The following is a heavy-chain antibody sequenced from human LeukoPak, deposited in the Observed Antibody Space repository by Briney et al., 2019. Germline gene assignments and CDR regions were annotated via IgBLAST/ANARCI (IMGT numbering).Heavy chain of an antibody. Sequence: GGSLRLSCEASGFTSFDFPMNWVRKAPGKGLEWVSHIRTDGTITYADSVKGRFTISRDNSKNTLYLQMNSLRAEDTAVYYCARAFYSYWGQGTLVTVSS. CDR3: ARAFYSY. CDR1: GFTSFDFP. J-gene: IGHJ4*02. CDR2: IRTDGTI. D-gene: IGHD2/OR15-2a*01. V-gene: IGHV3-69-1*01.